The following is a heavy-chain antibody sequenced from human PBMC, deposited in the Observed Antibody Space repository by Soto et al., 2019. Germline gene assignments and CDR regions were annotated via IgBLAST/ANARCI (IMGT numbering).Heavy chain of an antibody. D-gene: IGHD3-22*01. CDR1: GGSFSGYY. J-gene: IGHJ3*02. Sequence: QVQLQQWGAGLLKPSETLSLTCAVYGGSFSGYYWSWIRQPPGKGLEWIGEINHSGRTNYNPSLKSRVTISVDTAKNQFSLKLSSVTAADTAVYYCARVTMNPSKAFDIWGQGTMVTVSS. CDR3: ARVTMNPSKAFDI. V-gene: IGHV4-34*01. CDR2: INHSGRT.